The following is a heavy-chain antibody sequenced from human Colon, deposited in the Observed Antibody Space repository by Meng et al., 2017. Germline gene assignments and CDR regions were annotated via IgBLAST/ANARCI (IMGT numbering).Heavy chain of an antibody. V-gene: IGHV4-31*03. CDR1: GGSIKSGGYH. CDR2: MSDSGTI. D-gene: IGHD4-17*01. CDR3: ARDTLYGTDY. Sequence: QVHLHESGPGLVRPSDDLSLVCTVPGGSIKSGGYHWSWVRQPPGKGLEYIGFMSDSGTIDYNPSLRSRVSISEIGSSKNQFSLTLRSVTAADTATYFCARDTLYGTDYWGQGVLVTVSS. J-gene: IGHJ4*02.